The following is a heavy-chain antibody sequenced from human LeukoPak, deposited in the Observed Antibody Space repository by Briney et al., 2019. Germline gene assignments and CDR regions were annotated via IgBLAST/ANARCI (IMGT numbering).Heavy chain of an antibody. Sequence: PSETLSLTCTVSGGSISSYYWSWIRQPPGKRLEWIGYIYYSGSTNYNPSLKSRVTISVDTSKNQFSLKLSSVTAADTAVYYCAREGSSVSNWFDPWGQGTLVTVSS. CDR2: IYYSGST. CDR1: GGSISSYY. CDR3: AREGSSVSNWFDP. J-gene: IGHJ5*02. V-gene: IGHV4-59*01. D-gene: IGHD6-25*01.